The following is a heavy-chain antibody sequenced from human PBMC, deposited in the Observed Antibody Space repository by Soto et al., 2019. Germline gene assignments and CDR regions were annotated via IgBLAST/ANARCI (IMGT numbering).Heavy chain of an antibody. Sequence: QVQLVESGGGVVQPGRSLRLSCAASGFTFSSYAMHWVRQAPGKGLEWVAVISYDGSNKYYADSVKGRFTISRDNSKNTLYLQMNSLIAEDTAVYYCARDHRRSLAARLLYYYGMDVWGQGSTVTVSS. CDR3: ARDHRRSLAARLLYYYGMDV. CDR1: GFTFSSYA. D-gene: IGHD6-6*01. CDR2: ISYDGSNK. J-gene: IGHJ6*02. V-gene: IGHV3-30-3*01.